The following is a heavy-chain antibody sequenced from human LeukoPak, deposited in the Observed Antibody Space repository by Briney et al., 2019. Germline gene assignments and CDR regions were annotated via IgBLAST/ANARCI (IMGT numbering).Heavy chain of an antibody. CDR3: AREYYDILTGSIEDYYYYGMDV. V-gene: IGHV4-34*01. CDR1: GGSFSGYY. D-gene: IGHD3-9*01. CDR2: INHSGST. J-gene: IGHJ6*02. Sequence: SETLSLTCAVYGGSFSGYYWSWIRQPPGKGLEWIGEINHSGSTNYNPSHKSRVTISVDTSKNQFSLKLSSVTAADTAVYYCAREYYDILTGSIEDYYYYGMDVWGQGTTVTVSS.